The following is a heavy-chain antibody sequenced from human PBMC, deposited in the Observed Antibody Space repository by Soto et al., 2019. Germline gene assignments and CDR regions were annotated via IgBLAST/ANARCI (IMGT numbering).Heavy chain of an antibody. CDR2: ISYDGSNI. CDR3: ARDVVRHTTFFGYFDY. CDR1: GFTFSGLG. D-gene: IGHD1-26*01. Sequence: QVQLVESGGGVVQPGRSLRLSCAASGFTFSGLGMHWVRQAPDKGLERVAVISYDGSNIYYADAVKGRVTISRDNSKDTLYLQMNSLRADDTAVYYCARDVVRHTTFFGYFDYWVQGSLVTVSS. J-gene: IGHJ4*02. V-gene: IGHV3-33*01.